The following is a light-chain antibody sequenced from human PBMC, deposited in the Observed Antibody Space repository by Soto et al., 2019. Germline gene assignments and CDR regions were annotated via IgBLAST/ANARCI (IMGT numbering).Light chain of an antibody. Sequence: DIQMTQSPSSVSASIGDRFTITCRASQDIGRRLAWFQQKPGKAPKYLIQAASSLQGGVPSTFSGSGSGTDFTLTINTLHPEDFATYYCQQSYSTPITYGQGTRLEIK. V-gene: IGKV1-12*01. CDR3: QQSYSTPIT. CDR2: AAS. CDR1: QDIGRR. J-gene: IGKJ5*01.